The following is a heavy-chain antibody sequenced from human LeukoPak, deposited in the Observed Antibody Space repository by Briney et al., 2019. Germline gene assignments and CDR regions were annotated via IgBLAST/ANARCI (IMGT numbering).Heavy chain of an antibody. D-gene: IGHD3-22*01. J-gene: IGHJ4*02. Sequence: SQTLSLTCAISGDSVSSNSAAWNWVRQSPPRSLEWLGRTYYRSRWFNDYAVSVQSRIVITADTSKNQFSLQLASVTPEDTAVYYCAESSGGFYSWGQGTLVTVSS. V-gene: IGHV6-1*01. CDR2: TYYRSRWFN. CDR3: AESSGGFYS. CDR1: GDSVSSNSAA.